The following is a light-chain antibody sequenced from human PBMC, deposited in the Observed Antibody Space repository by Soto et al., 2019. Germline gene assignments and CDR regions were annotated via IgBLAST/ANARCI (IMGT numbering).Light chain of an antibody. V-gene: IGLV2-11*01. CDR2: DVS. Sequence: QSALTQPRSLSGPPGQSVTISCTGTSSDVGGYNYVSWYQQHPGKAPKLMIYDVSKRPSGVPDRFSGSKSGNTASLTISGLQAEDEADYYCCSYAGSYTLVVFGGGTKVTVL. CDR1: SSDVGGYNY. J-gene: IGLJ2*01. CDR3: CSYAGSYTLVV.